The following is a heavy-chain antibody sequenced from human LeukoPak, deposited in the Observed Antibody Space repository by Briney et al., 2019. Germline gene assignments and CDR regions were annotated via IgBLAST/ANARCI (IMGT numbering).Heavy chain of an antibody. D-gene: IGHD6-19*01. CDR2: IIPIIGTA. CDR3: AKGTGTGWYGWFTP. CDR1: GGTFSSYA. Sequence: SVKVSCKASGGTFSSYAISWVRQAPGQGLEWMGGIIPIIGTANYAQKFQGRVTITTAESTSTAYMGQSSLRSEDTAVYYCAKGTGTGWYGWFTPGGQGSLATASS. J-gene: IGHJ5*02. V-gene: IGHV1-69*05.